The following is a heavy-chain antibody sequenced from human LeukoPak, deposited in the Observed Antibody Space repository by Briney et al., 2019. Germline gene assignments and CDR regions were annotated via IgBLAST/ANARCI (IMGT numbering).Heavy chain of an antibody. D-gene: IGHD2-8*01. J-gene: IGHJ5*02. CDR3: ARGGCTNGVCYPNWFDP. CDR2: IYYSGST. Sequence: SETLSLTCTVSGGSISSYYWSWIRQPAGKGLEWIGYIYYSGSTNYNPSLKSRVTISVDTSKNQFSLKLSSVTAADTAVYYCARGGCTNGVCYPNWFDPWGQGTLVTVSS. CDR1: GGSISSYY. V-gene: IGHV4-59*01.